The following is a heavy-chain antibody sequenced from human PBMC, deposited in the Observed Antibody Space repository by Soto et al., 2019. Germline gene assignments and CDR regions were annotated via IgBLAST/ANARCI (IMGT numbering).Heavy chain of an antibody. D-gene: IGHD3-10*01. CDR2: INPNSGGT. V-gene: IGHV1-2*02. CDR1: GHPFTGYY. Sequence: APVKVSCKASGHPFTGYYMHWVRQAPGQGLEWMGWINPNSGGTNYAQKFQGRVTMTRDTSISTAYMGLSRLGSDDTAVYYCARDLRILLWFGELERQLDYWGQGALVTVSS. CDR3: ARDLRILLWFGELERQLDY. J-gene: IGHJ4*02.